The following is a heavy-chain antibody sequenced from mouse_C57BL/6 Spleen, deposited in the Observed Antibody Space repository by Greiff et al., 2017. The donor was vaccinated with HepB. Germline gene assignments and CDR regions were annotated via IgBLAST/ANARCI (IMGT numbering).Heavy chain of an antibody. V-gene: IGHV7-3*01. CDR2: IRNKANGYTT. CDR1: GFTFTDYY. CDR3: ARYYYGSSYEGDYFDY. J-gene: IGHJ2*01. Sequence: EVMLVESGGGLVQPGGSLSLSCAASGFTFTDYYMSWVRQPPGKALEWLGFIRNKANGYTTEYSESVKGRFTISRDNSQSILYLQMNALRAEDSATYYCARYYYGSSYEGDYFDYWGQGTTLTVSS. D-gene: IGHD1-1*01.